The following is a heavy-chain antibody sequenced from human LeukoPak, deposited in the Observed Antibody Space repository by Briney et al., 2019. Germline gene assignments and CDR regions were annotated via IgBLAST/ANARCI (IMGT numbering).Heavy chain of an antibody. CDR3: AKDVGGTPRRGYFDD. D-gene: IGHD1-26*01. V-gene: IGHV3-23*01. CDR1: GFTFSNYA. J-gene: IGHJ4*02. CDR2: ISGGGGST. Sequence: GGSLRLSCAASGFTFSNYAMSRVRQAPGKGLEWVSVISGGGGSTYYGDSVKGRFTISRDNSKNTLYLQMHSLRAEDTAVYYCAKDVGGTPRRGYFDDWGQGTLVTVSS.